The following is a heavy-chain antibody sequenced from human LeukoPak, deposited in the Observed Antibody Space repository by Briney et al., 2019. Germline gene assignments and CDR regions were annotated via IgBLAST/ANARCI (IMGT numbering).Heavy chain of an antibody. V-gene: IGHV4-61*02. CDR1: GGSISRGSYY. D-gene: IGHD3-16*01. CDR3: ARDWGKVGRENYYYYYMDV. CDR2: IYTSGST. J-gene: IGHJ6*03. Sequence: SETLSLTCIVSGGSISRGSYYWNWIRQPAGKGLEWIGRIYTSGSTNYNPSLKSRVTISVDTSKNQFSLKLSSVTAADTAVYYCARDWGKVGRENYYYYYMDVWGKGTTVTVSS.